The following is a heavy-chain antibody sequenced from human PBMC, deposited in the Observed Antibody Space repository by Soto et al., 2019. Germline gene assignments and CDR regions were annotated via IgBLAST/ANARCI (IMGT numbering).Heavy chain of an antibody. Sequence: GGSLRLSCAASGFAFSTHAMNWVRQAPGKGLAWVSSITPSGDNTYYADSVKGRFTISRDNSKNTLSLQMNSLRVEDSAVYYCARGDYYDSSGPFSDAFDIWGQGTMVTVSS. CDR1: GFAFSTHA. CDR2: ITPSGDNT. D-gene: IGHD3-22*01. CDR3: ARGDYYDSSGPFSDAFDI. V-gene: IGHV3-23*01. J-gene: IGHJ3*02.